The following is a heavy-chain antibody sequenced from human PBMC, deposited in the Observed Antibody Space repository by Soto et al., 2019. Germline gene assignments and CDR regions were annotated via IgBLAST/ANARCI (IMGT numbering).Heavy chain of an antibody. Sequence: PGGSLRLSCAASGFTFSSYAMRWVRQAPVKGLEWVSAISGSGGNTYYADSVKGRFTISRDNSKNTLYLQMNSLRAEDTAVYYCARRGSGSYYDYWGQGTLVTVSS. CDR2: ISGSGGNT. D-gene: IGHD1-26*01. CDR1: GFTFSSYA. J-gene: IGHJ4*02. CDR3: ARRGSGSYYDY. V-gene: IGHV3-23*01.